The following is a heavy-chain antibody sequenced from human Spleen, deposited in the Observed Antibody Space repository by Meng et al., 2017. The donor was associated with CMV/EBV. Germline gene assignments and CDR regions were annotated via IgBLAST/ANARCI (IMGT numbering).Heavy chain of an antibody. J-gene: IGHJ6*02. D-gene: IGHD3-10*01. V-gene: IGHV3-64*02. CDR2: ISSNGGST. CDR1: GFTFSSYA. Sequence: GESLKISCAASGFTFSSYAMHWVRQAPGKGLEYVSAISSNGGSTYYADSVKGRFTISRDNAKNSLYLRMSGLRAEDTAVYYCARDGSSTIRANYYYYGMDVWGQGTTVTVSS. CDR3: ARDGSSTIRANYYYYGMDV.